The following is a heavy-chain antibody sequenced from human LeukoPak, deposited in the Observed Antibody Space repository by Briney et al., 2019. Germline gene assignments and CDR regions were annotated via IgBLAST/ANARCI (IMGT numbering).Heavy chain of an antibody. CDR3: AKASIGYRGATNYDY. CDR1: GFTFSSYW. J-gene: IGHJ4*02. CDR2: ISGSGGST. Sequence: PGGSLRLSCAASGFTFSSYWMSWVRQAPGKGLEWVSAISGSGGSTYYADSVKGRFTISRDNSKNTLYLQMNSLRAEDTAVYYCAKASIGYRGATNYDYWGQGTLVTVSS. V-gene: IGHV3-23*01. D-gene: IGHD1-26*01.